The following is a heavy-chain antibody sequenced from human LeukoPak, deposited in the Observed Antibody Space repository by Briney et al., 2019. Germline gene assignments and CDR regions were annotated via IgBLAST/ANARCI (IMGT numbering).Heavy chain of an antibody. CDR3: ARFERELSWVDP. J-gene: IGHJ5*02. D-gene: IGHD1-26*01. Sequence: SETLSLTCTVSGGSISSYYWRWIRQPPGKGLEWIGYIYYSGSIKYNSSLKSRVTISVDTSKNQISLKLRSVTAADTAVYYCARFERELSWVDPWGQGTLVTVSS. CDR2: IYYSGSI. V-gene: IGHV4-59*08. CDR1: GGSISSYY.